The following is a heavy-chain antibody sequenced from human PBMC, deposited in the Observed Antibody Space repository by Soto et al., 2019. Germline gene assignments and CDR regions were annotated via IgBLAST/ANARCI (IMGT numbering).Heavy chain of an antibody. Sequence: GASVKVSCKASGGTFSSYAISWVRQAPGQGLEWMGGIIPIFGTANYAQKFQGRVTITADESTSTAYMELSSLRSEDTAVYYCARDTSSIAARGWFDHWGQGTMVTVSS. V-gene: IGHV1-69*13. CDR2: IIPIFGTA. CDR3: ARDTSSIAARGWFDH. D-gene: IGHD6-6*01. CDR1: GGTFSSYA. J-gene: IGHJ5*02.